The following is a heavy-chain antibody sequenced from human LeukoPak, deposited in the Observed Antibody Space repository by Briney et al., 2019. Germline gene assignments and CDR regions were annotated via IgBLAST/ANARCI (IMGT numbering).Heavy chain of an antibody. V-gene: IGHV4-34*01. CDR3: ARVGITMVRGRAYYFDY. Sequence: SETLSLICAVYVGSFSGYYWSWIRQPPGKGRKWIGEINHSGGTNYNPSLKSRVTISVDTSKNQFSLKLSSVTAADTAVYCCARVGITMVRGRAYYFDYWGQGTLVTVSS. CDR2: INHSGGT. D-gene: IGHD3-10*01. CDR1: VGSFSGYY. J-gene: IGHJ4*02.